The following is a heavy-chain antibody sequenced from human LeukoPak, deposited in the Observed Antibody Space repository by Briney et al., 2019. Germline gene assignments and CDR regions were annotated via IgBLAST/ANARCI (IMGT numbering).Heavy chain of an antibody. Sequence: SETLSLTCAVSGGSISSSNWWSWVRQPPGKGLEWIGEIYHSGSTNYNPSLKSRVTISVDKSKNQFSLKLSSVTAADTAVYYCARDPYGDYRTGFDYWGQGTLVTVSS. CDR3: ARDPYGDYRTGFDY. V-gene: IGHV4-4*02. CDR2: IYHSGST. D-gene: IGHD4-17*01. CDR1: GGSISSSNW. J-gene: IGHJ4*02.